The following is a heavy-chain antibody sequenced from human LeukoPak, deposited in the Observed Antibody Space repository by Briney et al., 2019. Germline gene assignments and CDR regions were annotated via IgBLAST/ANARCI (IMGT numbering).Heavy chain of an antibody. V-gene: IGHV1-18*01. D-gene: IGHD2-15*01. CDR1: GYTFTSYG. CDR3: ARDQSLGYCSGGSCDAFDI. CDR2: ISAYNGNT. J-gene: IGHJ3*02. Sequence: ASVKVSCKASGYTFTSYGISWVRQAPGQGLEWMGWISAYNGNTNYVQKLQGRVTMTTDTSTSTAYMELRSLRSDDTAVYYCARDQSLGYCSGGSCDAFDIWGQGTMVTVSS.